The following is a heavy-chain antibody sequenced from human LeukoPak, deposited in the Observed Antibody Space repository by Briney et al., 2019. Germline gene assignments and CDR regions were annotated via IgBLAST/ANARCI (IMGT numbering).Heavy chain of an antibody. CDR3: AREGAECYDILTGYCQGHDY. CDR2: IYYSGST. CDR1: GGSVSSSSYY. Sequence: ASETLSLTRTVSGGSVSSSSYYWGWIRQPPGKGLEWIGSIYYSGSTYYNPSLKSRVTISVDTSKNQFSLKLSSVTAADTAVYYCAREGAECYDILTGYCQGHDYWGQGTLVTVSS. V-gene: IGHV4-39*07. D-gene: IGHD3-9*01. J-gene: IGHJ4*02.